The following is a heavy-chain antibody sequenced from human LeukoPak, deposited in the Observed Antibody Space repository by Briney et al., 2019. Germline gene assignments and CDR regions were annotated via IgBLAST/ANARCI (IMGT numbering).Heavy chain of an antibody. V-gene: IGHV4-30-4*01. CDR3: ARGAAAAVNFDY. CDR2: IYYSGST. Sequence: PSQTLFLTCTVSGGSISSGDYYWSWIRPPPGKGLEWIGYIYYSGSTYYNPSLKSRVTISVDTSKNQFSLKLSSVTAADTAVYYCARGAAAAVNFDYWGQGTLVTVSS. CDR1: GGSISSGDYY. D-gene: IGHD6-13*01. J-gene: IGHJ4*02.